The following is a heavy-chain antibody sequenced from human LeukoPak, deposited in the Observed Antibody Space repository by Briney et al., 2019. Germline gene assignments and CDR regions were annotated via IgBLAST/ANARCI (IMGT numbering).Heavy chain of an antibody. Sequence: SETLSLTCTVSGGSISSSSYYWGWIRQPPGKGLEWIGSIYYSGSTYYNPSLKSRVTISVDTSKNQFSLKLSSVTAADTAVYYCARALGAATFMRYWGQGTLVTVSS. V-gene: IGHV4-39*07. CDR1: GGSISSSSYY. CDR3: ARALGAATFMRY. CDR2: IYYSGST. D-gene: IGHD2-15*01. J-gene: IGHJ4*02.